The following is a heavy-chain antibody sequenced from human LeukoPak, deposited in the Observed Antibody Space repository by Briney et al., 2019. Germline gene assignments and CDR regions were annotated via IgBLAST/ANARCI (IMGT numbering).Heavy chain of an antibody. CDR1: GFTFSSYS. D-gene: IGHD5-18*01. CDR3: ARYTDTDAFDI. Sequence: PGGSLRLSCAASGFTFSSYSMNWVRQAPGKGLEWVSSISSSSSYIYYADSVKGRSTISRDNAKNSLYLQMNSLRAEDTAVYYCARYTDTDAFDIWGQGTMVTVSS. V-gene: IGHV3-21*01. J-gene: IGHJ3*02. CDR2: ISSSSSYI.